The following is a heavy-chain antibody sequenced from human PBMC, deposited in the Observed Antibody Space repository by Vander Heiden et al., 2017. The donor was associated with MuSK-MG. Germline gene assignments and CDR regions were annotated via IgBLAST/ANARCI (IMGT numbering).Heavy chain of an antibody. Sequence: QVQLQESGPGLVTPSETLSLTCAVSGYSISSGYYWAWIRQPPGKGLEWIGSIYQSGNTYYNPSLKSRVTISVDTSKNQLSLKVTFVPAADTAVYYCARPAGSYFYAFDIWGQGTMVTVSS. V-gene: IGHV4-38-2*01. CDR2: IYQSGNT. D-gene: IGHD3-10*01. CDR3: ARPAGSYFYAFDI. J-gene: IGHJ3*02. CDR1: GYSISSGYY.